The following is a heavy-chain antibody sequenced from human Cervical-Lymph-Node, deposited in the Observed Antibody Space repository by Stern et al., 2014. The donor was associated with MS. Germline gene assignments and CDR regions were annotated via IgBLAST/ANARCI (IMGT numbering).Heavy chain of an antibody. Sequence: QVQLVQSGAEVKKPGSSVKVSCKASGGTFSSYAISWVRQAPGQGLEWMGGIIPIFGTANYAQTFQGRVTITAEASPTTAYMELSSLRSEDTAVYSCAREGGGELPDPWGQGTLVTVSS. V-gene: IGHV1-69*01. J-gene: IGHJ5*02. CDR1: GGTFSSYA. CDR2: IIPIFGTA. D-gene: IGHD1-26*01. CDR3: AREGGGELPDP.